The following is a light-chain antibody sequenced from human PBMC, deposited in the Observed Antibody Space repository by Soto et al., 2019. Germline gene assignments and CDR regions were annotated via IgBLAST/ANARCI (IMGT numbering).Light chain of an antibody. CDR2: EAS. CDR1: QSVSRS. J-gene: IGKJ1*01. Sequence: EIVLTQSPATLSLSPGERATLSCRAGQSVSRSLAWYQQKPGHSPRLLIYEASRRAAGVPARFSGSGSGIDFTLTISSLEPEDFAVYYCQQRGNWPRTFGQGTKVEIK. V-gene: IGKV3-11*01. CDR3: QQRGNWPRT.